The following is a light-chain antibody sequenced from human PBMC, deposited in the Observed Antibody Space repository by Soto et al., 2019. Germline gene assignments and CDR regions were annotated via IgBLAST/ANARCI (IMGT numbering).Light chain of an antibody. CDR1: QSVGSN. CDR3: QQYNNWPLT. CDR2: AAS. V-gene: IGKV3-15*01. J-gene: IGKJ4*01. Sequence: EIVMTQSPATLSVSPGERATLSCRASQSVGSNLAWYQQKPGQVPRLLIYAASTRATGFPARFSGSGSATEFTLTISSLQSEDFAVYYCQQYNNWPLTFGGGTTVEIK.